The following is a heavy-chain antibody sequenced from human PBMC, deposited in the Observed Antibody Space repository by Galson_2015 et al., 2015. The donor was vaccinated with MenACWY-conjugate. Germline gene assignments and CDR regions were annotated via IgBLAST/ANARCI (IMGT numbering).Heavy chain of an antibody. CDR3: AREIVVAPAASWGDYYYGMDV. V-gene: IGHV1-3*01. J-gene: IGHJ6*02. CDR2: INAGNGNT. Sequence: SVKVSCKASGYTFTNYAMHWVRQAPGQRLEWMGWINAGNGNTKYSQKFQGRVTITSDTSASTAYMELSSLRTEDTAVYYCAREIVVAPAASWGDYYYGMDVWGQGTTVTVSS. CDR1: GYTFTNYA. D-gene: IGHD2-2*01.